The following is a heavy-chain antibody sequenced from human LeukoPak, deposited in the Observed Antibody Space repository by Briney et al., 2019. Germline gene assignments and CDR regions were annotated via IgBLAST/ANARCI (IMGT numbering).Heavy chain of an antibody. J-gene: IGHJ4*02. CDR2: INNNGGET. CDR1: GFTFSTYA. CDR3: SKAPYYVLPCFDY. D-gene: IGHD3-10*01. Sequence: GGSLRLSCAASGFTFSTYAMSWVRQAPGKGLEWVSGINNNGGETYYADSVKGRFTISRDNSKNTLYLQMNSLRAEDTAVYYCSKAPYYVLPCFDYWGQGTLVTVSS. V-gene: IGHV3-23*01.